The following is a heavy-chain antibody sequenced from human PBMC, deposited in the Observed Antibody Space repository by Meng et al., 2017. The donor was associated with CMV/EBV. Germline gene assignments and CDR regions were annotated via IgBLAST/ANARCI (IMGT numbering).Heavy chain of an antibody. CDR3: AKTSGSYGGGFDY. CDR1: GYTFTGYY. CDR2: INPNSGGT. V-gene: IGHV1-2*02. D-gene: IGHD1-26*01. J-gene: IGHJ4*02. Sequence: SVKVSCKASGYTFTGYYMHWVRQAPGQGLEWMGWINPNSGGTNYAQKFQGRVTMTRDTSISTAYIELSRLRSDDTAVYYCAKTSGSYGGGFDYWGQGTLVTVSS.